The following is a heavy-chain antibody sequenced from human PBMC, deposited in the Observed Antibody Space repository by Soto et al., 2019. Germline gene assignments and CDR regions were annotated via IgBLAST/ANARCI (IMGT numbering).Heavy chain of an antibody. Sequence: PSETLSLTCAVYGGSFSGYYLSWIRQPPGKGLEWIGEINHSGSTNYNPSLKSRVTISVDTSKNQFSLKLSSVTAADTAVYYCARSGIADDYWGQGTLVTVSS. V-gene: IGHV4-34*01. CDR2: INHSGST. D-gene: IGHD6-13*01. CDR3: ARSGIADDY. J-gene: IGHJ4*02. CDR1: GGSFSGYY.